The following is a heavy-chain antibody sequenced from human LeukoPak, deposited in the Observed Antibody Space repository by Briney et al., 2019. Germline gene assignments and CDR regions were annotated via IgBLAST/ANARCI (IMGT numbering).Heavy chain of an antibody. J-gene: IGHJ3*02. CDR2: IYTSGST. CDR1: DGSISSYS. CDR3: ARMIPNCSSTRCDAFDM. V-gene: IGHV4-4*07. Sequence: SETLSLTCTVSDGSISSYSWSWIRQPAGKGLEWIGHIYTSGSTNYNPSLKSRVTMSVDTSKNRFSLKLSSVTAADTAVYHCARMIPNCSSTRCDAFDMWGQGTIVTVSS. D-gene: IGHD2-2*01.